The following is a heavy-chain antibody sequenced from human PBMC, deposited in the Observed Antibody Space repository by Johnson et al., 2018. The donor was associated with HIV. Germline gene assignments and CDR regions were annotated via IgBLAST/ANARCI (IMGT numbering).Heavy chain of an antibody. Sequence: QVQLVESGGGVVQPGRSLRLSCAASGFTFSGYPMHWVRQAPGKGLEWVALVWYDGGNKYYADSVKGRFTISRDNSKNTLYLQMNSLRAEDTAVYYCAKGYSSSWYVAFDIWGQGTMVTVSS. V-gene: IGHV3-33*08. CDR1: GFTFSGYP. CDR2: VWYDGGNK. D-gene: IGHD6-13*01. CDR3: AKGYSSSWYVAFDI. J-gene: IGHJ3*02.